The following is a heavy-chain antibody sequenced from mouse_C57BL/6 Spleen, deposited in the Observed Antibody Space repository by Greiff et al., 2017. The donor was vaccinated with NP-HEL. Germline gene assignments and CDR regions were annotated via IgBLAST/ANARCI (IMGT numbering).Heavy chain of an antibody. CDR1: GYSITSGYG. D-gene: IGHD1-2*01. J-gene: IGHJ2*01. CDR2: ISYSGST. Sequence: DVQLQESGPGLVKPSQSLSLTCTVTGYSITSGYGWNWIRQFPGNKLEWMGYISYSGSTNYNPSLKSRIAITRDTSKNQFFLQLNSVTTEDTATYYCARTARIKYWGQGTTLTVSS. V-gene: IGHV3-2*02. CDR3: ARTARIKY.